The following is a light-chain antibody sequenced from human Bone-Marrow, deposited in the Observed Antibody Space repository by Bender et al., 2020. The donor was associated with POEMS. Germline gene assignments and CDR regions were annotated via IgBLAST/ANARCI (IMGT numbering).Light chain of an antibody. Sequence: QSVLTQPPSASGTPGQRVTISCSGGSSNIGAHAVNWYQHLPGTTPKLLIYSSHRRLSEVPDRFSGSRSGTSASLAISGLQSEDEADYYCAVWDDSLNGWVFGGGTKLTVL. CDR3: AVWDDSLNGWV. J-gene: IGLJ3*02. V-gene: IGLV1-44*01. CDR2: SSH. CDR1: SSNIGAHA.